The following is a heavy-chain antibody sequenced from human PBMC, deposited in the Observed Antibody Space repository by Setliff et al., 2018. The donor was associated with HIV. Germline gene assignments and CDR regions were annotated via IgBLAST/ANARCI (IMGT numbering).Heavy chain of an antibody. V-gene: IGHV1-2*02. CDR2: IDPNNGVT. CDR3: ARDYGSGKPSARPFDY. D-gene: IGHD3-10*01. CDR1: GYMFTAYH. J-gene: IGHJ4*02. Sequence: ASVKVSCKASGYMFTAYHVHWVRRAPGRGLEWMGNIDPNNGVTRSARNFQGRVTMTRDTSISTAYMELSGLTSDDTAVYYCARDYGSGKPSARPFDYWGQGTLVTVSS.